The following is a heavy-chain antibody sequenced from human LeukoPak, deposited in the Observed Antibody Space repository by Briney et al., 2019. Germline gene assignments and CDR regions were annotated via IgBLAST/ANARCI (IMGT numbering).Heavy chain of an antibody. J-gene: IGHJ4*02. CDR1: GFTFDDYA. V-gene: IGHV3-9*03. CDR3: AKSDYSNYYFDY. D-gene: IGHD4-11*01. CDR2: ISWNSGSI. Sequence: HPGRSLRPSCAASGFTFDDYAMHWVRQAPGKGLEWVSGISWNSGSIGYADSVKGRFTISRDNAKNSLYLQMNSLRAEDMALYYCAKSDYSNYYFDYWGQGTLVTVSS.